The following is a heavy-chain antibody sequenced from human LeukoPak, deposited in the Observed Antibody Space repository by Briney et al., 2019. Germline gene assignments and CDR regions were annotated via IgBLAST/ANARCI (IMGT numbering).Heavy chain of an antibody. V-gene: IGHV5-51*01. CDR2: IYPGDSDT. CDR1: GYSFTSYW. CDR3: ASAFWSGYYDRDCCLFDY. Sequence: GESLKISCKGSGYSFTSYWIGWVRQMPGKGLEWMGIIYPGDSDTRYSPSFQGQVTISADKSISTAYLQWSSLKASDTAMYYCASAFWSGYYDRDCCLFDYWGQGTLVTVSS. J-gene: IGHJ4*02. D-gene: IGHD3-3*01.